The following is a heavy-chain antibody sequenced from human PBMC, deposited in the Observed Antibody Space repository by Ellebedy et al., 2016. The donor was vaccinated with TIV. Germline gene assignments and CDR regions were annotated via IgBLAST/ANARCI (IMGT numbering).Heavy chain of an antibody. J-gene: IGHJ3*02. V-gene: IGHV1-18*01. CDR2: ISAYNGNT. Sequence: ASVKVSCKASGYPLSSYGISWVRQAPGQGLEWMGWISAYNGNTDYAQKFQGRVTMTTDTSTSTAYMELRSLRSDDTAVYYCARLIWSGYYDSSGLPSDIWGQGTLVTVSS. CDR1: GYPLSSYG. D-gene: IGHD3-22*01. CDR3: ARLIWSGYYDSSGLPSDI.